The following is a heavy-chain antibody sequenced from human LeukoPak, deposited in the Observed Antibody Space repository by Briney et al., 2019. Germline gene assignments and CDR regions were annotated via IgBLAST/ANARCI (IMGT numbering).Heavy chain of an antibody. D-gene: IGHD2-2*01. V-gene: IGHV3-53*01. CDR3: ARVVPAADFDY. CDR2: IISGANT. J-gene: IGHJ4*02. CDR1: GFTVSTNY. Sequence: GGSLRLTCAASGFTVSTNYMAWVRQAPGKGLEWVSLIISGANTYYADSLKGRFTVSTDSTKTLVHLQMDNLRDEDTALYFCARVVPAADFDYWGLGTVVTVSS.